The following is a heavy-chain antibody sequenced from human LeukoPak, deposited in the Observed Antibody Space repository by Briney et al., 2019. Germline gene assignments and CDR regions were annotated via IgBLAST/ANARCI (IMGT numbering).Heavy chain of an antibody. CDR2: TSGDGITT. Sequence: GGSLRLSCAASGFTFHNYAIHWVRQAPGKGLEWVSLTSGDGITTYFADSVKGRFTISRDNSKSSLFLQMNSLRTEDTALYYCGRDHVYGGADYWGERTLDTVSS. CDR3: GRDHVYGGADY. CDR1: GFTFHNYA. V-gene: IGHV3-43*02. J-gene: IGHJ4*02. D-gene: IGHD5/OR15-5a*01.